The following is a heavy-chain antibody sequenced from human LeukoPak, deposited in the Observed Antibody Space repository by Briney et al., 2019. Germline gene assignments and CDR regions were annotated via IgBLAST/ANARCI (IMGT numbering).Heavy chain of an antibody. Sequence: NPSETLSLTCAVYGGSFSGYYWSWIRQPPGKGLEWIGEINHSGSTNYNPSLKSRVTISVDTSKNQFSLKLSSVTAADTAVYYCARGSSGWSYYYYGMDVWGQGTTVTVSS. CDR3: ARGSSGWSYYYYGMDV. V-gene: IGHV4-34*01. CDR2: INHSGST. D-gene: IGHD6-19*01. J-gene: IGHJ6*02. CDR1: GGSFSGYY.